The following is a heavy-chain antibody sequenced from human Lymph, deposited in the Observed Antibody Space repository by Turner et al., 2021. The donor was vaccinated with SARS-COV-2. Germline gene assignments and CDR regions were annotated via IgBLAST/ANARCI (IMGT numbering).Heavy chain of an antibody. CDR3: VRSRDLQSMVRGVDPFDY. V-gene: IGHV1-2*02. CDR2: INPNSGGT. D-gene: IGHD3-10*01. Sequence: QVQLVQSGAEVKKPGASVKVSCKASGYTFTGYYIHWVRQAPGQGLEWMGWINPNSGGTNYAQRFQGRVTMTRDTSLSTAYMQLSRLRSDDTAVYYCVRSRDLQSMVRGVDPFDYWGQGTLVTVSS. J-gene: IGHJ4*02. CDR1: GYTFTGYY.